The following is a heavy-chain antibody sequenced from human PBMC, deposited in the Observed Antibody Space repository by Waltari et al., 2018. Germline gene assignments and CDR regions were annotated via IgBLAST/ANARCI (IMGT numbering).Heavy chain of an antibody. CDR2: IWYDGSNK. D-gene: IGHD6-13*01. Sequence: QVQLVESGGGVVQPGRSLRLSCAASGFTFSSYCMHWVRQPPGKGLEWVAVIWYDGSNKYYADSVKGRFTISRDNSKNTLYLQMNSLRAEDTAVYYCARGLYSSSWGDIDYWGQGTLVTVSS. V-gene: IGHV3-33*01. CDR3: ARGLYSSSWGDIDY. CDR1: GFTFSSYC. J-gene: IGHJ4*02.